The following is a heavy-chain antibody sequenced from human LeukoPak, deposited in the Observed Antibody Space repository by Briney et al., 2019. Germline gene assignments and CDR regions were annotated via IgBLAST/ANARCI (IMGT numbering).Heavy chain of an antibody. D-gene: IGHD2-8*02. CDR1: GFTFSSYA. V-gene: IGHV3-23*01. Sequence: GGSLRLSCAASGFTFSSYAISWVRQAPGNGLEWVSGIRGSGGSTYYADSVKGRFTISRDNSKNTLYLQMNSLRAEDTAVYYCAKEPWSFDYWGQGTLVTVSS. CDR2: IRGSGGST. J-gene: IGHJ4*02. CDR3: AKEPWSFDY.